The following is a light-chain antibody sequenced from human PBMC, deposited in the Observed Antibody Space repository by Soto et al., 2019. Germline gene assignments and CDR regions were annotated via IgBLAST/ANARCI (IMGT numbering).Light chain of an antibody. CDR2: GAS. CDR3: QQYNNWPPGT. J-gene: IGKJ2*01. V-gene: IGKV3-15*01. CDR1: QSVSSN. Sequence: EIVMTQSPATLSVSPGERATLSCRASQSVSSNLAWYQQKPGQAPRLLIYGASARATGIPARFSGSGSGTEFTLTISSLQSADFAIYYCQQYNNWPPGTFGQGTKLE.